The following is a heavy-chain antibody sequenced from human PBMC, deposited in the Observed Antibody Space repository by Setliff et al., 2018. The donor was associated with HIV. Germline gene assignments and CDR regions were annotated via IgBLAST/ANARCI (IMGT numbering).Heavy chain of an antibody. Sequence: SETLSLTCTVSGASISSGYYYWTWIRQPPGQGLEWIGYIYYSGTTYYNPSVTGRVTISVDTSKNQFSLNLASGTAADTAVYYRARVRWVASGWDSGGPNWFDPWGQGILVTVSS. V-gene: IGHV4-30-4*08. CDR1: GASISSGYYY. D-gene: IGHD6-19*01. CDR3: ARVRWVASGWDSGGPNWFDP. CDR2: IYYSGTT. J-gene: IGHJ5*02.